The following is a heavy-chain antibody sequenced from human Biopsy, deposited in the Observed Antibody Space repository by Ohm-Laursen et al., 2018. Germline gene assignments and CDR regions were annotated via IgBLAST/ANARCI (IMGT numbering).Heavy chain of an antibody. CDR3: ARDPLNGHKHFDY. CDR1: SYTFTDYN. V-gene: IGHV1-2*02. J-gene: IGHJ4*02. D-gene: IGHD2-8*01. CDR2: INCKTGAT. Sequence: ASVKVSCKASSYTFTDYNIHWMRQAPGQGLEWLGYINCKTGATNYAQKFQGTVTMARDTSISTAYLALGSLRSADTAIYYCARDPLNGHKHFDYWGQGTLVTVSS.